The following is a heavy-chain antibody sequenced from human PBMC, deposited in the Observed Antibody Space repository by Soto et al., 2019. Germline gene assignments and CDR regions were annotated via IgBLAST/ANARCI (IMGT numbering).Heavy chain of an antibody. V-gene: IGHV4-34*01. CDR2: INHSGST. CDR1: GGSFSGYY. J-gene: IGHJ4*02. Sequence: SETLSLTCAVYGGSFSGYYWSWIRQPPGKGLEWIGEINHSGSTNYNPSLKSRVTISVDTSKNQFSLKLSSVTAADTAVYYCARVPTRFSYGDRDYWGQGTLVTVSS. D-gene: IGHD4-17*01. CDR3: ARVPTRFSYGDRDY.